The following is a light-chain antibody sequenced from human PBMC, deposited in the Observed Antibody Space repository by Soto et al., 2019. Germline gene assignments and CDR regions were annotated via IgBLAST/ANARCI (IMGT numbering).Light chain of an antibody. J-gene: IGKJ5*01. CDR2: KAS. V-gene: IGKV1-5*03. Sequence: DIQMTQFPSTLSASVGDRVTITCRASQSISSWLAWYQQKPGKAPKLLIYKASSLESGVPSRFSGSGSGTEFTLTISSLQPDDFATYHCQQYSSYPLTFGQGTRLEIK. CDR3: QQYSSYPLT. CDR1: QSISSW.